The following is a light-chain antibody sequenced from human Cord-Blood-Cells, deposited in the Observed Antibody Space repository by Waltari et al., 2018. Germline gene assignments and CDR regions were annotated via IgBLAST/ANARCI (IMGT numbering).Light chain of an antibody. CDR1: SSDVGGYNY. CDR2: DVS. CDR3: NSYTSSSTLYV. Sequence: QSALTQPASVSGSPGQSITIPYPGTSSDVGGYNYVSWYQQHPGKAPKLMISDVSIRPSGISNLFSGSKSGNTASRTISGLQAEDEADYCCNSYTSSSTLYVFGTGTKVTVL. V-gene: IGLV2-14*01. J-gene: IGLJ1*01.